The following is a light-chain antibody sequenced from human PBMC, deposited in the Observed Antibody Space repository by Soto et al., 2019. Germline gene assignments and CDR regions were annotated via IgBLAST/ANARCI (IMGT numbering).Light chain of an antibody. CDR1: RSVDTA. Sequence: ERLLAQSPATLSVSPGDSATLSCRASRSVDTALAWYQQKPGRAPRLLVFATSARAAGVPDRFRGNRSGTDFTLTISSLQPDDSASYYCHQYYNRPPWTCAQGT. CDR2: ATS. CDR3: HQYYNRPPWT. J-gene: IGKJ1*01. V-gene: IGKV3-15*01.